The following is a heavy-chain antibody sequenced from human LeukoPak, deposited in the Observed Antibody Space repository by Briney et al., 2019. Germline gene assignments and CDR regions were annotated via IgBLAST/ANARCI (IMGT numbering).Heavy chain of an antibody. CDR1: GYTFTGYY. Sequence: ASVKVSRKASGYTFTGYYMHWVRQAPGQGLEWMGWINPNSGGTNYAQKFQGRVTMTRDTSISTAYMELSRLRSDDTAVYYCARLPDCGGDCYFFDYWGQGTLVTVSS. D-gene: IGHD2-21*01. J-gene: IGHJ4*02. V-gene: IGHV1-2*02. CDR2: INPNSGGT. CDR3: ARLPDCGGDCYFFDY.